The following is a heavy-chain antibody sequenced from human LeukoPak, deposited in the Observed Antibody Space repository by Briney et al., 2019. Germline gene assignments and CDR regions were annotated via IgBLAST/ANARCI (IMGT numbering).Heavy chain of an antibody. CDR3: ARDRWYQLLYDY. V-gene: IGHV1-18*01. CDR2: ISAYNGNT. D-gene: IGHD2-2*02. J-gene: IGHJ4*02. CDR1: GYTFTSYG. Sequence: ASVKVSCKASGYTFTSYGISWVRQAPGQGLEWMGWISAYNGNTNYAQKLQGRVTMTTDTSTSTAYMELRSLRPDDTAVYYCARDRWYQLLYDYWGQGTLVTVSS.